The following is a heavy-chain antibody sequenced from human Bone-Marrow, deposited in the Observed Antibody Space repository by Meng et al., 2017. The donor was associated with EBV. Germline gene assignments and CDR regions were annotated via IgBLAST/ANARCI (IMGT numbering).Heavy chain of an antibody. CDR2: MNPDSGNT. CDR1: GYNFTNFD. J-gene: IGHJ5*02. Sequence: VQLVQSWAEGKKPWASVMFSGEASGYNFTNFDINWVRQAAGQGLEWMGWMNPDSGNTGYARNFQGRVSMTRDTSRNTAYMELRGLTYEDTAIYYCARGLQGTNWFDPWGQGTLVTVSS. V-gene: IGHV1-8*01. CDR3: ARGLQGTNWFDP.